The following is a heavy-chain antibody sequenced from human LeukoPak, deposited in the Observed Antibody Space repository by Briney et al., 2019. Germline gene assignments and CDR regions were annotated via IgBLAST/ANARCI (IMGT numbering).Heavy chain of an antibody. CDR2: ISASGVNT. V-gene: IGHV3-23*01. Sequence: GGSLRLSCTASGFTFRDSGMTWVRQAPGKGLEWVSLISASGVNTYYADAVKGRFTISRDNSKNTLYLQMNSLRAEDTAIYFCSEQWNYEVVNYWGQGTLVTVSS. D-gene: IGHD1-7*01. CDR1: GFTFRDSG. CDR3: SEQWNYEVVNY. J-gene: IGHJ4*02.